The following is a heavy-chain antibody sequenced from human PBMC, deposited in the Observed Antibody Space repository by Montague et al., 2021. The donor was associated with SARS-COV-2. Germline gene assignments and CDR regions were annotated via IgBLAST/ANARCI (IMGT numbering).Heavy chain of an antibody. CDR1: GFTFSSYA. D-gene: IGHD5-12*01. CDR2: ISYDGSNK. V-gene: IGHV3-30*04. Sequence: SLRLSCAASGFTFSSYAMYWVRQAPGKGLEWVAVISYDGSNKYYVDSVKGRFTISRGNSKNTLYLQVNSLRAEDTAVYYCARAALGGYDSYFDYWGQGTLVTVSS. CDR3: ARAALGGYDSYFDY. J-gene: IGHJ4*02.